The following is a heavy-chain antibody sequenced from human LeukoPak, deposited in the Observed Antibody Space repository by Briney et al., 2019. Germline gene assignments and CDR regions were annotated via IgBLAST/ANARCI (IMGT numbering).Heavy chain of an antibody. Sequence: SETLSLTCTVSGGSISSSSYYWGWIRQPPGKGLEWIGSIYYSGSTYYNPSLKSRVTISVDTSKNQFSLKLSSVTAADTAVYYCARPVWGYYYMDVWGKGTTVTISS. CDR2: IYYSGST. V-gene: IGHV4-39*07. J-gene: IGHJ6*03. CDR3: ARPVWGYYYMDV. D-gene: IGHD3-16*01. CDR1: GGSISSSSYY.